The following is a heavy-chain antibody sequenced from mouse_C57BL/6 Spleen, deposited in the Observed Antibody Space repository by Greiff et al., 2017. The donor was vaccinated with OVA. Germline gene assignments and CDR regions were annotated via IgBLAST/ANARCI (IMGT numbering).Heavy chain of an antibody. CDR1: GFNIKDDY. J-gene: IGHJ2*01. Sequence: SGAELVRPGASVKLSCTASGFNIKDDYMHWVKQRPEQGLEWIGWIDPENGDTEYASKFQGKATITADTSSNTAYLQLSSLTSEDTAVYYCTTKDYYGSSDYWGQGTTLTVSS. CDR2: IDPENGDT. V-gene: IGHV14-4*01. D-gene: IGHD1-1*01. CDR3: TTKDYYGSSDY.